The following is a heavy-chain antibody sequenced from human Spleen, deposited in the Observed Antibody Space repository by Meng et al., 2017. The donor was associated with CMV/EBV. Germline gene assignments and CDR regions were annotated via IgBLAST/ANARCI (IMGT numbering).Heavy chain of an antibody. D-gene: IGHD3-10*01. CDR3: ARGYYYGSGCYYSTFDY. Sequence: ASVKVSCKASGYTFTSYDINWVRQATGQGLEWMGWMNPNSGNTGYAQKFQGRVTMTRNTSISTAYMELSSLRSEDTAVYYCARGYYYGSGCYYSTFDYWGQGTLVTVSS. V-gene: IGHV1-8*01. J-gene: IGHJ4*02. CDR2: MNPNSGNT. CDR1: GYTFTSYD.